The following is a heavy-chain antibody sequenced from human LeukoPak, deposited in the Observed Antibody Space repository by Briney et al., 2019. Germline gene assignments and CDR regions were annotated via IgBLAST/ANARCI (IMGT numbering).Heavy chain of an antibody. Sequence: GGSLRLSCAASGFTFSSYWMGWVRQAPGKGLEWVANIKQDGSEKYYVDSVKGRFTISRDNAKNSLYLQMNSLRVEDTAVYYCARVPPLRSSGWQHRQIGVWGQGTLVTVSS. J-gene: IGHJ4*02. CDR3: ARVPPLRSSGWQHRQIGV. D-gene: IGHD6-19*01. CDR1: GFTFSSYW. V-gene: IGHV3-7*01. CDR2: IKQDGSEK.